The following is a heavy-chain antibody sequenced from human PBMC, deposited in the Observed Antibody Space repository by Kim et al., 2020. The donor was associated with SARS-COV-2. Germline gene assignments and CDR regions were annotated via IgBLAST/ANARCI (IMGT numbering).Heavy chain of an antibody. Sequence: SNPSLKSRVTMSVDTSKTQFSLKLSSVTAADTAVYYCASSVAAAGTVGNYWGQGTLVTVSS. J-gene: IGHJ4*02. V-gene: IGHV4-4*07. D-gene: IGHD6-13*01. CDR3: ASSVAAAGTVGNY.